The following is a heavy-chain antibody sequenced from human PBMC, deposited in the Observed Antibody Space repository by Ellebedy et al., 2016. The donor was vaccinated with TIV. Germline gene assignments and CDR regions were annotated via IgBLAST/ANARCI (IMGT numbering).Heavy chain of an antibody. J-gene: IGHJ3*01. Sequence: GGSLRLXCVGFGFTFSDSVMHWVRQDPGKGLDWVAGISVDGRAVHYPDSVKGRFTISRDNAQNTVYLQMNSLRLEDTAVYYCVRGWYSSGHCDVFAVWGQGTIVTVSS. CDR2: ISVDGRAV. CDR1: GFTFSDSV. CDR3: VRGWYSSGHCDVFAV. D-gene: IGHD6-19*01. V-gene: IGHV3-30*03.